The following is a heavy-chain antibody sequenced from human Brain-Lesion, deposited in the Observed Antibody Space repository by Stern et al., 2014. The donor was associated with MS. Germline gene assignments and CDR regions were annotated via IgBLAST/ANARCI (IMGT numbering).Heavy chain of an antibody. CDR1: GFTFSRYW. CDR2: LRQDGGEP. V-gene: IGHV3-7*01. Sequence: EMQLVESGGGLVRPGESLTLSCVASGFTFSRYWMTWVRQAPGKGLDWVANLRQDGGEPYYVDSVKARLTISRDKAKNSVFLQMHNLRVQGTAVYYCARHLAFEFCPWGQGTLVTVSS. D-gene: IGHD3-3*01. J-gene: IGHJ5*02. CDR3: ARHLAFEFCP.